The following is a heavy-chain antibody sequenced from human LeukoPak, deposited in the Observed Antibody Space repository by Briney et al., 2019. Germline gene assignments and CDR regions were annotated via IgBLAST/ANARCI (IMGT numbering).Heavy chain of an antibody. J-gene: IGHJ3*02. D-gene: IGHD3-22*01. CDR1: GYSFTSYW. Sequence: GESLKISCKGSGYSFTSYWIGWVRQMPGKGLEWMGIIYPGDSDTKYSQSFQGQVTISADKSISTAYLQWSSLKASDTAMYYCARRLDYFDSIGYSDALDIWGQGTMVTVSS. V-gene: IGHV5-51*01. CDR3: ARRLDYFDSIGYSDALDI. CDR2: IYPGDSDT.